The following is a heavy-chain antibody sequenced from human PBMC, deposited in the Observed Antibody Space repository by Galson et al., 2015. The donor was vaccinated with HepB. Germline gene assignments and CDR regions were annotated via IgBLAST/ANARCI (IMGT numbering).Heavy chain of an antibody. Sequence: SVKVSCKASGGTFSSYAISWVRQAPGKGLEWMGGIISIFGTEDYAQKFQGRVTIAADESTSTAYMELSSLRAEDTAVYYCARDYFQYGYGYGSSWYLAFDFWGQGTMVTASS. V-gene: IGHV1-69*13. CDR3: ARDYFQYGYGYGSSWYLAFDF. CDR1: GGTFSSYA. D-gene: IGHD6-13*01. J-gene: IGHJ3*01. CDR2: IISIFGTE.